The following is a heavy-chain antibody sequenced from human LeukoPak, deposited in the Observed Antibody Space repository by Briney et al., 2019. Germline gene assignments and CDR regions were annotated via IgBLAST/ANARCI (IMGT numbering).Heavy chain of an antibody. Sequence: TSETLSPTCTVSGGSISSYYWSWIRQPPGKGLEWIGYIYYSGSTNYNPSLKSRVTISVDTSKNQFSLKLSSVTAADTAVYYCARDLASGSYDYWGQGTLVTVSS. J-gene: IGHJ4*02. CDR1: GGSISSYY. CDR2: IYYSGST. CDR3: ARDLASGSYDY. V-gene: IGHV4-59*01. D-gene: IGHD1-26*01.